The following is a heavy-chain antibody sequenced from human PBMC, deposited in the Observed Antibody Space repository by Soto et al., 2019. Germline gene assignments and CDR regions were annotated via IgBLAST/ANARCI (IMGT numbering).Heavy chain of an antibody. CDR2: ISGKNGGT. D-gene: IGHD3-16*01. Sequence: QVQLEQSGPEVKKPGASVKVSCKASGYSFTDYGVTWVRQAPGQGLEWMGWISGKNGGTNYAQELQGRVTMTTDTSTKTVYMEMRSLKSDDTAVYYCARAKRFTGDFDYWGQGTLGAVSS. CDR1: GYSFTDYG. J-gene: IGHJ4*02. V-gene: IGHV1-18*01. CDR3: ARAKRFTGDFDY.